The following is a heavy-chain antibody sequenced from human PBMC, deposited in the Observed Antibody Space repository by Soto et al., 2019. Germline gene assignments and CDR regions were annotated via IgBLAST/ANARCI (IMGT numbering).Heavy chain of an antibody. V-gene: IGHV1-8*01. CDR3: ARCRSAGSNYLLDY. J-gene: IGHJ4*02. D-gene: IGHD4-4*01. Sequence: QVQLVQSGAEVKKPGASVKVSCKASGNTFTSYDIHWVRQATGHGLEWMGWINPNSGNIGYAQKFQGRVTMTRDTARRAAYMEVSRLRSDTTAVEYWARCRSAGSNYLLDYWGKGTLVTVSS. CDR1: GNTFTSYD. CDR2: INPNSGNI.